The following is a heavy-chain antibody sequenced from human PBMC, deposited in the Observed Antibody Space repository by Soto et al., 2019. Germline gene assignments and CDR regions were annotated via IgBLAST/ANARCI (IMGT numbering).Heavy chain of an antibody. D-gene: IGHD2-2*01. CDR2: ISYSGSS. CDR1: GGSNIRDGYY. Sequence: LSLTCTVSGGSNIRDGYYWSWIRQHPGKGLEWIAYISYSGSSYSNPSLKSRVTISADTSKNQFSLRLTSVTAADTAVYFCARATPAGSADFWGQGTLVTVSS. CDR3: ARATPAGSADF. J-gene: IGHJ4*02. V-gene: IGHV4-31*03.